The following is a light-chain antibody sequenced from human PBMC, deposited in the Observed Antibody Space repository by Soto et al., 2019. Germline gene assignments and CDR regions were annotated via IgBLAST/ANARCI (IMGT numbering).Light chain of an antibody. J-gene: IGLJ3*02. V-gene: IGLV1-40*01. Sequence: QSVLTQPPSVSGAPGQRAAISCTGSSSNIGAGYDVHWYRQLPGTAPKLLIYANSNRPSGVPDRFSGSKSGTSASLAITGLQAEDEADYYCQSYDSSLSVGVFGGGTKLTVL. CDR2: ANS. CDR1: SSNIGAGYD. CDR3: QSYDSSLSVGV.